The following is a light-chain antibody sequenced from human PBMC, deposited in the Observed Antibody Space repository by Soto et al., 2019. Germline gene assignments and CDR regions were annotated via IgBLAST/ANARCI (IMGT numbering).Light chain of an antibody. Sequence: QSALTQPASVSGSPGQSITISCTGTSSDVGGYNYVSWYQQHPGKAPKFMIYDVSNRPSGVSNRFSGSKSGNTASLTISGLQAEDEADYHCSSYTSSSAVVFGGGTKLTVL. CDR2: DVS. J-gene: IGLJ2*01. CDR3: SSYTSSSAVV. V-gene: IGLV2-14*01. CDR1: SSDVGGYNY.